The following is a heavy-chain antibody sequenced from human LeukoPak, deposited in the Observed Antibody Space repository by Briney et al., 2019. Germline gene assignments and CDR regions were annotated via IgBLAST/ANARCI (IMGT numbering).Heavy chain of an antibody. D-gene: IGHD3-10*01. Sequence: ASVKVSCKASGYTFTSYGISWVRQAPGQGLEWMGRITPNSGDTNYAQNFQGRVTMTRDTSINTAYMELSRLRSDDTAVYYCARDSSWFGGSDYWGQGTLVTVSS. CDR2: ITPNSGDT. V-gene: IGHV1-2*02. CDR3: ARDSSWFGGSDY. J-gene: IGHJ4*02. CDR1: GYTFTSYG.